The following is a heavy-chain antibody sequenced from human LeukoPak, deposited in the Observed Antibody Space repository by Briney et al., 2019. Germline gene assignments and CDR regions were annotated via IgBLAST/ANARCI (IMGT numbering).Heavy chain of an antibody. D-gene: IGHD1-26*01. Sequence: PGGSLRLSCAASGFTFSSYDMHWVRQATGKGLEWVSAIGTAGDTYYPGSVKGRFTISRENAKNSLYPQMNSLRAGDTAVYYCARAVGLNWFDPWGQGTLVTVSS. CDR2: IGTAGDT. J-gene: IGHJ5*02. CDR1: GFTFSSYD. V-gene: IGHV3-13*01. CDR3: ARAVGLNWFDP.